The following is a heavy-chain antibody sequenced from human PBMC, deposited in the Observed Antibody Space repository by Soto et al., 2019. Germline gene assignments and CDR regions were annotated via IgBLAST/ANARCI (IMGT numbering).Heavy chain of an antibody. CDR1: GGSIRSYY. J-gene: IGHJ4*02. V-gene: IGHV4-59*08. CDR3: ARHNYGSGSTYFDY. CDR2: IYYSGST. Sequence: SETLYLTCTVSGGSIRSYYCRWIRQPPGKGLEWIGYIYYSGSTNYNPSLKSRVTISVDTSKNQFSLKLNSMTAADTAVYYCARHNYGSGSTYFDYWGQGTLVTVS. D-gene: IGHD3-10*01.